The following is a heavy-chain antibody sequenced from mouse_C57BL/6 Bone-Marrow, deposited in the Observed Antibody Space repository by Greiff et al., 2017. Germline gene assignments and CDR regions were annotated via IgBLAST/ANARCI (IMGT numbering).Heavy chain of an antibody. Sequence: VKLMESGPGLVQPSQSLSITCTVSGFSLTSYGVHWVRQSPGKGLEWLGVIWSGGSTDYNAAFISRLSISKDNSKSQVFFKMNSLQADDTAIYYCARNRNYYGSSSFDYWGQGTTLTVSS. CDR1: GFSLTSYG. CDR3: ARNRNYYGSSSFDY. D-gene: IGHD1-1*01. J-gene: IGHJ2*01. V-gene: IGHV2-2*01. CDR2: IWSGGST.